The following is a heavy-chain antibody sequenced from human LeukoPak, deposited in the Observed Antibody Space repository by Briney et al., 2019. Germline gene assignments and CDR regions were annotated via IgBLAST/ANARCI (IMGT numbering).Heavy chain of an antibody. CDR3: TRGGGYCSDGSCYSDDY. CDR1: GGSISPCY. D-gene: IGHD2-15*01. Sequence: SETLSLTCTVSGGSISPCYWRWIRRPPGRGLEWIGDMLYSGITNYNPSLKSRVTISVDSSKNQFSLKLNSVTAADTAVYYCTRGGGYCSDGSCYSDDYWGQGTLVTVSS. V-gene: IGHV4-59*01. CDR2: MLYSGIT. J-gene: IGHJ4*02.